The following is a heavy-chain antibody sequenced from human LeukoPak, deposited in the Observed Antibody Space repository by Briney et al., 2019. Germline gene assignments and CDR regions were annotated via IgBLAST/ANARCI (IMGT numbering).Heavy chain of an antibody. CDR3: ARGFLSSGVDY. CDR2: IYHSGST. CDR1: GYSISSGYY. V-gene: IGHV4-38-2*01. D-gene: IGHD6-19*01. Sequence: PSETLSLTCAVSGYSISSGYYWGWIRQPPGKGLEWIGSIYHSGSTYYNPSLKSRVTISVDTSKNQFSLKLSSVTAADTAVYYCARGFLSSGVDYSGPGTLVTVSS. J-gene: IGHJ4*02.